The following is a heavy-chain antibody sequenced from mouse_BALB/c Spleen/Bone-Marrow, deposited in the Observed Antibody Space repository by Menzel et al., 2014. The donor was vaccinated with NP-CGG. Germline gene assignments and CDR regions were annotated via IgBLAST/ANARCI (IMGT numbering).Heavy chain of an antibody. D-gene: IGHD2-1*01. CDR2: IAPGSGST. Sequence: DLVKPGALAKLSCKAPGYTFTSYWINWIKQRPGQGLEWIGRIAPGSGSTYYNEMFKGKATLTVDTSSSTAYIQLSSLSSEDSAVYFCARFPIYYGNYGAMDYWGQGTSVTVSS. V-gene: IGHV1S41*01. J-gene: IGHJ4*01. CDR3: ARFPIYYGNYGAMDY. CDR1: GYTFTSYW.